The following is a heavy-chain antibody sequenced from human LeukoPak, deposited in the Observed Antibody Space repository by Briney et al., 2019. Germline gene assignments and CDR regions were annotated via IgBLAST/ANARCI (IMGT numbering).Heavy chain of an antibody. CDR1: GFTFSSYE. CDR3: ASGSGSYWYFDL. D-gene: IGHD3-22*01. J-gene: IGHJ2*01. Sequence: PGGSLRLSXAASGFTFSSYEMNWVRQAPGKGLEWVSYISSSGSTIYYADSVKGRFTISRDNAKNSLYLQMNSLRAEDTAVYCCASGSGSYWYFDLWGRGTLVTVSS. V-gene: IGHV3-48*03. CDR2: ISSSGSTI.